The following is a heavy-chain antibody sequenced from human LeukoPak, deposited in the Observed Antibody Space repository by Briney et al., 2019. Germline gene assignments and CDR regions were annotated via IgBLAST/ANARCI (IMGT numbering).Heavy chain of an antibody. Sequence: SETLSLTCTVSGYSISSGYYWGWIRQPPGKGLEWIGSIYHSGSTYYNPSLKSRVTISVDTSKNQFSLKLSSVTAADTAVYYCATDSSGYYYPDYWGQGTLATVSS. D-gene: IGHD3-22*01. V-gene: IGHV4-38-2*02. CDR3: ATDSSGYYYPDY. CDR1: GYSISSGYY. J-gene: IGHJ4*02. CDR2: IYHSGST.